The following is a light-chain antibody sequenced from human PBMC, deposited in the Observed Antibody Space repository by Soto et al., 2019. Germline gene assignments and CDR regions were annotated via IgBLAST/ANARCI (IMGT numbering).Light chain of an antibody. J-gene: IGLJ2*01. CDR2: SNH. V-gene: IGLV1-44*01. CDR1: TSNIGGNT. CDR3: AAWDDRLNAVT. Sequence: QPVLTQPPSASGTPGQRVTISCSGSTSNIGGNTVNWYQQLPGTAPKLLIYSNHQRPSGVPDRFSGSKSGTSASLAISRLQSEDEAAYYCAAWDDRLNAVTFGGGTKLTVL.